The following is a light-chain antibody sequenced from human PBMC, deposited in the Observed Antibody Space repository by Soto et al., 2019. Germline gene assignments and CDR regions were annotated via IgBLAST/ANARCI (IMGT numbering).Light chain of an antibody. V-gene: IGKV3-15*01. J-gene: IGKJ1*01. CDR3: QQYNNWPWT. CDR2: GAS. CDR1: QSVSSN. Sequence: EIVMTQSPATLSVSPGERATLSCRASQSVSSNLAWYQQKPGQAPSLLIYGASTRATGIPARFSGSGSGTEFTLTISRLQSEDFAVYYCQQYNNWPWTFGQGTKVDIK.